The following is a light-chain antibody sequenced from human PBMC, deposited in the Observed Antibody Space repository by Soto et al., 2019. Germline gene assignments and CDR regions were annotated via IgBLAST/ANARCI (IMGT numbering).Light chain of an antibody. J-gene: IGKJ4*01. Sequence: DIVLTQSPGTLSLSPGERATLSCRASQSVSSIYLAWYQQKPGQAPRLLIYGASNRATGIPDRFSGGGSGTDFTLTISRLEPEDFGVYYCQQYDNSPLTFGGGTKVDI. CDR2: GAS. V-gene: IGKV3-20*01. CDR3: QQYDNSPLT. CDR1: QSVSSIY.